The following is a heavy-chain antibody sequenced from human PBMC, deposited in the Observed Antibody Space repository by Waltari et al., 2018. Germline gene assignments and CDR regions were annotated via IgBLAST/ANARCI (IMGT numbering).Heavy chain of an antibody. V-gene: IGHV1-69*12. J-gene: IGHJ4*02. CDR3: GRADVGSDWACDY. CDR2: IIPMLRTA. D-gene: IGHD3-3*01. Sequence: QVQLVQSGAEVKKPGSSVKVSCKPSGGTFSSYGIRWLRQAPGQGLEWMGGIIPMLRTARYAQKLQGRVIIPADEAATTVSMELRSPRTEDTAMYYCGRADVGSDWACDYWGKGTLVTVSS. CDR1: GGTFSSYG.